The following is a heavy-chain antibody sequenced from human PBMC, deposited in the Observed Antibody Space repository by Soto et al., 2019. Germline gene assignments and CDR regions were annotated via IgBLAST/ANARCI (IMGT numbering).Heavy chain of an antibody. Sequence: LICTVSGGSIISSPDWWGWVRQPPGKGPEWIASIYRDGATYYNPSLNSRVTVFVDSSKNQFSLKLTSVTAADTAIYYCARLAGSSFFPYWGQGTRVTVSS. D-gene: IGHD6-6*01. CDR1: GGSIISSPDW. CDR2: IYRDGAT. CDR3: ARLAGSSFFPY. V-gene: IGHV4-39*01. J-gene: IGHJ4*02.